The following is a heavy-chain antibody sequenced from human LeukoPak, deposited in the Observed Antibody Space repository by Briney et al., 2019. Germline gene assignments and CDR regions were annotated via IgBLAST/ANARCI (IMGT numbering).Heavy chain of an antibody. CDR2: ISSSSSYI. Sequence: GGSLRLSCAASGFTFSSYSMNWVRQAPGKGLEWVSSISSSSSYIYYADSVKGRFTISRDNAKNSLYLQMNSLRAEDTAVYYCARVGELELDLYYFDYWGQGTLVTVSS. D-gene: IGHD1-7*01. V-gene: IGHV3-21*01. CDR3: ARVGELELDLYYFDY. J-gene: IGHJ4*02. CDR1: GFTFSSYS.